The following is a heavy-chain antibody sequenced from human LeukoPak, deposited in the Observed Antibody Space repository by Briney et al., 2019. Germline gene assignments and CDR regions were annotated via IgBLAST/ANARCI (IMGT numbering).Heavy chain of an antibody. D-gene: IGHD3-22*01. J-gene: IGHJ4*02. CDR2: IYSGGST. CDR1: GFTVSSNH. Sequence: GGSLRLSCAASGFTVSSNHMSWVRQASGKGLEWVSVIYSGGSTYYADSVKGRFTISRDNSKNTLYLQMNSLRAEDTAVYYCARAGYYYDSSGYYYVDYWGQGTLVTVSS. V-gene: IGHV3-53*01. CDR3: ARAGYYYDSSGYYYVDY.